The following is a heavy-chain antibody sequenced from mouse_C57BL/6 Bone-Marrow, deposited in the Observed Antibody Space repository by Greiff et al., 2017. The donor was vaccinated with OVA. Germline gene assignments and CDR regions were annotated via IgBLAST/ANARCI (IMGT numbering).Heavy chain of an antibody. CDR1: GYSITSDY. J-gene: IGHJ2*01. D-gene: IGHD2-4*01. Sequence: EVKLVESGPGLAKPSQTLSLTCSVTGYSITSDYWNWIRQFPGNKLEYMGYISYSGSTYYNPSLKSRISITRDTSKNQYYLQLNSVTTEDTATNYCASAYDYDGGFFDYWGQGTTLTVSS. CDR3: ASAYDYDGGFFDY. V-gene: IGHV3-8*01. CDR2: ISYSGST.